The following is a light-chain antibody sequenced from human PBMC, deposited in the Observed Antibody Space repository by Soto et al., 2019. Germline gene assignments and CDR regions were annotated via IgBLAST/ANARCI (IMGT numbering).Light chain of an antibody. Sequence: QSVLTQPPSASGTPGQRVTISCSGGSSNIGRDTVNWYQQLPGTAPKLLIYSTNQRPSGVPDRFSGSKSGTSASLAISGLQSADEADYYCATWDGSLKGWVFGGGTKLTVL. V-gene: IGLV1-44*01. J-gene: IGLJ3*02. CDR3: ATWDGSLKGWV. CDR1: SSNIGRDT. CDR2: STN.